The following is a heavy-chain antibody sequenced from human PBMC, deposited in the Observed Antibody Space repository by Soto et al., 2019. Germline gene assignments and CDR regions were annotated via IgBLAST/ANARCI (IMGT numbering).Heavy chain of an antibody. V-gene: IGHV3-48*02. Sequence: HPGGSLRLSCAASGFTFSIYSMNWVRQAPGKGLEWISYISADSDTIFYADSVKGRFTISRDDAKNSLYLQMNSLRDEDTAMYYCARLYYDYVWGQGTTVTVSS. D-gene: IGHD3-3*01. CDR2: ISADSDTI. CDR1: GFTFSIYS. CDR3: ARLYYDYV. J-gene: IGHJ6*02.